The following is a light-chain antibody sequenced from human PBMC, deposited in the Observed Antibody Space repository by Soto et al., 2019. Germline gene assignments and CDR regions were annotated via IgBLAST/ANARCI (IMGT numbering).Light chain of an antibody. Sequence: IMLTQSPGTLSLSPWERATISCLASQSVSSSYLAWYQQKPGQAPRLLIYGASSRATGIPDRFSGSGSGTDFTLTISRLEPEDFAAYYCQQYGSSPGTFGQGTKV. V-gene: IGKV3-20*01. CDR3: QQYGSSPGT. J-gene: IGKJ1*01. CDR1: QSVSSSY. CDR2: GAS.